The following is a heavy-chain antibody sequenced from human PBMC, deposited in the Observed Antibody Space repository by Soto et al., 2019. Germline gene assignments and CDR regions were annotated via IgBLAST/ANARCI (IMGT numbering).Heavy chain of an antibody. CDR1: GFTFSSYA. Sequence: EVQLLESGGGLVQPGRSLRLSCAASGFTFSSYAMSWVRQAPGKGLEWVSTVSGIGTSTYYTNSVKGRSTGSRDNSKTTLYLKMNILRAEDNAVYSGAKMAGVRMYGSGGDFDYWGQGNLVTVSS. D-gene: IGHD3-10*01. CDR2: VSGIGTST. V-gene: IGHV3-23*01. J-gene: IGHJ4*02. CDR3: AKMAGVRMYGSGGDFDY.